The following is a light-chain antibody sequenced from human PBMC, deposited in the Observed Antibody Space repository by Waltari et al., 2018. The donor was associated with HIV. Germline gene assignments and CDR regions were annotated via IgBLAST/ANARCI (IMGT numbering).Light chain of an antibody. CDR3: QQYYSLPVT. V-gene: IGKV4-1*01. J-gene: IGKJ4*02. CDR1: RTILYNSDNRNY. Sequence: DIVMTTSPDSLAVSLGERVIINCKSSRTILYNSDNRNYLAWYQQKPGQAPRILIYWASTRAFGVPERFSGSGSGTDFSLTISSLQDDDVAIYFCQQYYSLPVTFGGGTKVERK. CDR2: WAS.